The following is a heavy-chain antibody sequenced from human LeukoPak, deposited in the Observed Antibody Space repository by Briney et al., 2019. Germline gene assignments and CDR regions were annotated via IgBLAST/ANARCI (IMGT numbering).Heavy chain of an antibody. D-gene: IGHD2-15*01. V-gene: IGHV4-59*01. CDR1: GGSISSYY. CDR3: ARVRCSGGSCYSGFDY. CDR2: IYYSGST. Sequence: PSETLSLTCTVSGGSISSYYWSWIRQPPGKGLEWIGYIYYSGSTNYNPSLKSRVTISVDTSKNQFSLKLSSVTAAGTAVYYCARVRCSGGSCYSGFDYWGQGTLVTVSS. J-gene: IGHJ4*02.